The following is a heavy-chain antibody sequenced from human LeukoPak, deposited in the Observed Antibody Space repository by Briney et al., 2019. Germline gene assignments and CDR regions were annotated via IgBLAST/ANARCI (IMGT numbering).Heavy chain of an antibody. CDR2: IYYSGST. Sequence: SETLSLTYTVSGGSISSGGYYWSWIRQHPGKGLEWIGYIYYSGSTYYNPSLKSRVTISVDTSKNQFSLKLSSVTAADTAVYYCARGHDFGIRVVPFDYWGQGTLVTVSS. V-gene: IGHV4-31*03. CDR1: GGSISSGGYY. D-gene: IGHD3-3*01. J-gene: IGHJ4*02. CDR3: ARGHDFGIRVVPFDY.